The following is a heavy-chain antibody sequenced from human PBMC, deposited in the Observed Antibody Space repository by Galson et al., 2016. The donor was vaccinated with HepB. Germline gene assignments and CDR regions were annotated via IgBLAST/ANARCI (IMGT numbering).Heavy chain of an antibody. CDR2: IVPVFGTK. V-gene: IGHV1-69*13. Sequence: SVKVSCKAFGDSFRRSAISWVRQAPGHGLEWMVGIVPVFGTKYYAQKFQGRVTITADESTSTVFMELSSLTSEDTAVYYCVRDKPGLTVPGTWGQGPLVTVS. CDR3: VRDKPGLTVPGT. CDR1: GDSFRRSA. J-gene: IGHJ1*01. D-gene: IGHD6-19*01.